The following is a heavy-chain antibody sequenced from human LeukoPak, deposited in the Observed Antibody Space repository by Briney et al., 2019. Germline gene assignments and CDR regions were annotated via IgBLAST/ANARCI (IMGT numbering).Heavy chain of an antibody. CDR2: ISAYNGNT. CDR3: ARGTPFALRYFDWLLPSGMDV. J-gene: IGHJ6*04. CDR1: GYTFTNYG. Sequence: SSVKVSCKASGYTFTNYGISWVRQAPGQGLEWMGWISAYNGNTNYAQKLQGRVTMTTDTATSTAYMELRSLRSDDPAVYYCARGTPFALRYFDWLLPSGMDVWGKGTTVTVSS. D-gene: IGHD3-9*01. V-gene: IGHV1-18*04.